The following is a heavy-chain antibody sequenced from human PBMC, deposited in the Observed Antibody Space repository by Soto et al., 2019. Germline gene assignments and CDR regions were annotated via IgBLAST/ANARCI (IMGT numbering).Heavy chain of an antibody. CDR3: ANDRFRGDYYIRGVTYYFEN. V-gene: IGHV3-7*03. CDR2: IKQDEGEK. J-gene: IGHJ4*02. Sequence: EVHLVESGGGLVQPGGSLRLSCVASGLTFSDYWMTWVRQAPGKGLEWVANIKQDEGEKNYVDSVKGRFTISRDNAKSSVYLQMDSLRVEDTAVYYCANDRFRGDYYIRGVTYYFENWGQGTLVTVSS. CDR1: GLTFSDYW. D-gene: IGHD3-10*02.